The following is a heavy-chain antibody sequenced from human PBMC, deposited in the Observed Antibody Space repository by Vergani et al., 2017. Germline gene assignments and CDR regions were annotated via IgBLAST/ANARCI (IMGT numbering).Heavy chain of an antibody. J-gene: IGHJ3*02. CDR2: IYTSGSN. D-gene: IGHD2-15*01. Sequence: QVQLQESGPGLVKPSEILSLTCTVSGGSISSYYWSWIRQPAGKGLEWIGRIYTSGSNNYNPSLKSRVTMSVDTSKNQFSLKLSSVTAADTAVYYCARDSYCSEGSCYEDDAFDIWGQGTMVTVSS. CDR1: GGSISSYY. V-gene: IGHV4-4*07. CDR3: ARDSYCSEGSCYEDDAFDI.